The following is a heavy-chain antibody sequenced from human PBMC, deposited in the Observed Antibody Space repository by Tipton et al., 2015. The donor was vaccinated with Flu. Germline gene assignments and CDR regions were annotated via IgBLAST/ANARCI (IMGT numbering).Heavy chain of an antibody. J-gene: IGHJ4*02. D-gene: IGHD2/OR15-2a*01. V-gene: IGHV4-38-2*01. CDR1: GYSISRGYY. CDR3: ARAEIGDFDY. Sequence: TLSLTCAVSGYSISRGYYWGWIRQPPGKGLEWIGSIYHNGDIHFNPSLKSRVSISVDTSNNRFSLNLTSATAADTAVYYWARAEIGDFDYWGQGTLVTVSS. CDR2: IYHNGDI.